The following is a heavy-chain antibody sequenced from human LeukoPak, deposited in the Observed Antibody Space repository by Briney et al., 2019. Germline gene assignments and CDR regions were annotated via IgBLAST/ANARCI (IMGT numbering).Heavy chain of an antibody. CDR2: IYPDDSDT. CDR1: GYSFTNYW. J-gene: IGHJ4*02. CDR3: ARLYIAAAGNPFDY. V-gene: IGHV5-51*01. D-gene: IGHD6-13*01. Sequence: GESLKISCKGSGYSFTNYWIGWVRQMPRKGLEWMGIIYPDDSDTTYSPSFQGQVTISADKSISTAYLQCSSLKASDTAMYYCARLYIAAAGNPFDYWGQGTLVTVSS.